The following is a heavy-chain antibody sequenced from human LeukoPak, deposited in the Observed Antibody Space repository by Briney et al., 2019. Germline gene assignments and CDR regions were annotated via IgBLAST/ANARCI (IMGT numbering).Heavy chain of an antibody. CDR1: EFTFSSFA. J-gene: IGHJ4*02. CDR3: AKGSAGSRPYYFDY. CDR2: ITGGGDST. D-gene: IGHD6-13*01. V-gene: IGHV3-23*01. Sequence: GGSLRLSCAASEFTFSSFAMIWVRQAPGEGLEWVSAITGGGDSTYHADSVKGRFTISRDNSKSTLYLQMNSLRVEDTAVYYCAKGSAGSRPYYFDYLGQGTLVTVSS.